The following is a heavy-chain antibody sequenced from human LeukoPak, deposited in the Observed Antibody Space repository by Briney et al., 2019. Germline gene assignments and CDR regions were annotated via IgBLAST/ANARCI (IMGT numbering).Heavy chain of an antibody. CDR3: ARHKDYGLHYGMDV. D-gene: IGHD4-17*01. CDR1: GGSFSGYY. Sequence: PSETLSLTCAVYGGSFSGYYWSWIRQPPGKGLEWIGYIYYSGSTNYNPSLKSRVTISVDTSKNQFSLKLSSVTAADTAVYYCARHKDYGLHYGMDVWGQGTTVTVSS. CDR2: IYYSGST. J-gene: IGHJ6*02. V-gene: IGHV4-59*08.